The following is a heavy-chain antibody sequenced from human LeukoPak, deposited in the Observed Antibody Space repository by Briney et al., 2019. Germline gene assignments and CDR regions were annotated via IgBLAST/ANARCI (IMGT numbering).Heavy chain of an antibody. J-gene: IGHJ4*02. V-gene: IGHV4-39*07. CDR2: MYYSGST. D-gene: IGHD6-19*01. Sequence: SETLSLTCTVSGGSISSYYWGWIRQPPGKGLEWIGSMYYSGSTNYNPSLKSRVTISVDTSKNQFSLKLSSVTAADTAVYYCARGGYSSGWYLGPPFDYWGQGTLVTVSS. CDR3: ARGGYSSGWYLGPPFDY. CDR1: GGSISSYY.